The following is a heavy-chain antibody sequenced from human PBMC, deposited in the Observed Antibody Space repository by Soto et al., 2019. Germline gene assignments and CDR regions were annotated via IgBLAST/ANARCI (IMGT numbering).Heavy chain of an antibody. J-gene: IGHJ4*02. V-gene: IGHV4-38-2*01. CDR1: GYSISSCYY. CDR2: IYHSGST. D-gene: IGHD5-18*01. Sequence: SETLSLTCAVSGYSISSCYYWGWLRQPPGKGLEWIGSIYHSGSTYYNPSLKSRVTISVDTSKNQFSLKLSSVTAADTAVYYCARVRGYSYGHLDYWGQGTLVTVSS. CDR3: ARVRGYSYGHLDY.